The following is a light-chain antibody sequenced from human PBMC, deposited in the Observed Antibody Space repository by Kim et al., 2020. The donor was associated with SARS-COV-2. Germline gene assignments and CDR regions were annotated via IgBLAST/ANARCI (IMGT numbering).Light chain of an antibody. Sequence: EIVLTQSPATLSLSPGERATLSCRASQSVSSYLAWYQQKPGQAPRLLIYDASNRATGIPARFSGSGSGTDFTLTISSLEPEHFAVYYCQQRSNWPGYTFGQGTKLEI. V-gene: IGKV3-11*01. CDR3: QQRSNWPGYT. CDR1: QSVSSY. J-gene: IGKJ2*01. CDR2: DAS.